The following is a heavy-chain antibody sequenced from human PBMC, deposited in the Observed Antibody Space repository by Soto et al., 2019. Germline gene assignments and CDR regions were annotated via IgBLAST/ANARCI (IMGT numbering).Heavy chain of an antibody. V-gene: IGHV3-74*01. CDR1: GFTFSSYW. CDR2: INSDGSST. Sequence: GGSLRLSCAASGFTFSSYWMHWVRQAPGKGLVWVSRINSDGSSTSYVDSVKGRFTISRDNAKNTLYLQMNSLRAEDTAVYYCASEESAADAFDIWGQGTMVTVSS. J-gene: IGHJ3*02. CDR3: ASEESAADAFDI. D-gene: IGHD6-13*01.